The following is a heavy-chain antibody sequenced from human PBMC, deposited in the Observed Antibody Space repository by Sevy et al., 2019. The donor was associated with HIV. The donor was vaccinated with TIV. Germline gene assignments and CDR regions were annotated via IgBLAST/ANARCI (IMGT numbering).Heavy chain of an antibody. CDR2: ISSSSNYI. CDR1: GFTFSSYN. V-gene: IGHV3-21*01. Sequence: GGSLRLSCAASGFTFSSYNMNWVRQAPGKGLEWVSSISSSSNYINYADSVKGRFTISREKAKNSLYLEMNTLRAEDTAVYYCARVVAYCSGGTCFPGYYYGMDVWGQGTTVTVSS. CDR3: ARVVAYCSGGTCFPGYYYGMDV. J-gene: IGHJ6*02. D-gene: IGHD2-15*01.